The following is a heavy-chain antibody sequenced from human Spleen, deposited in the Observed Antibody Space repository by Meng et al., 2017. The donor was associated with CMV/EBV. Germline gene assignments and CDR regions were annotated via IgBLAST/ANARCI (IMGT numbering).Heavy chain of an antibody. V-gene: IGHV3-30*02. CDR2: IRFDGSNQ. CDR1: GFTFTIYG. J-gene: IGHJ3*02. CDR3: ARDLLARPMDDGFDM. Sequence: GESLKISCAASGFTFTIYGMQWVRQAPGKGLEWVAFIRFDGSNQYYSDSVKGRFTISRDNFKGTLYLQMDSLRAEDTAVYYCARDLLARPMDDGFDMWGQGTMVTVSS. D-gene: IGHD6-6*01.